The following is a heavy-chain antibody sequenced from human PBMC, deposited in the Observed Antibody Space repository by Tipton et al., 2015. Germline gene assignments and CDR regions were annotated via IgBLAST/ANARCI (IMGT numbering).Heavy chain of an antibody. CDR2: IKPDGSDT. CDR1: GLTFSAYW. V-gene: IGHV3-7*01. D-gene: IGHD3-22*01. CDR3: VKDGYYYDSGGYSPLDY. J-gene: IGHJ4*02. Sequence: GSLRLSCAASGLTFSAYWMSWVRQAPGKGLEWVAHIKPDGSDTYYVDSVKGRFTISRDNAKNTLYLQMSSLRAEDTAVYYCVKDGYYYDSGGYSPLDYWGQGTLVTVSS.